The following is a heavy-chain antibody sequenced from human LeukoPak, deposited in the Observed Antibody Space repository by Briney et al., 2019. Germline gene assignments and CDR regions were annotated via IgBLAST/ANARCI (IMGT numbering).Heavy chain of an antibody. J-gene: IGHJ4*02. CDR3: ARHWNGGSCYSCYFDY. V-gene: IGHV3-48*01. CDR1: GFTFSTYA. Sequence: GGSLRLSCAASGFTFSTYAMSWVRQAPGKGLEWVSYISGSSSTLFYADSVKGRFTISRDNAKNSLYLQVNRLRAEDTAMYYCARHWNGGSCYSCYFDYWGQGTLVTVSS. D-gene: IGHD2-15*01. CDR2: ISGSSSTL.